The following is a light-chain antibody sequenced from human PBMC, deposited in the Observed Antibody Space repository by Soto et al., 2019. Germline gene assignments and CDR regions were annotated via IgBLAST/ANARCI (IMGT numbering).Light chain of an antibody. CDR1: SGDVGGYNY. J-gene: IGLJ2*01. CDR2: DVT. V-gene: IGLV2-14*01. Sequence: QSVLTQPASVSGSPGQSITISCTGTSGDVGGYNYVSWYQQHPGKAPKLMIYDVTHRPSGVSYRFSGSKSGNTASLTISGLQAEDEADYYCSSYSTSSTLVVFGGGTKLTVL. CDR3: SSYSTSSTLVV.